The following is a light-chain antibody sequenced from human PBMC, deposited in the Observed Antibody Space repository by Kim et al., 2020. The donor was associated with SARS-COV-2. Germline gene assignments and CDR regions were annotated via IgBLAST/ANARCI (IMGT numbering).Light chain of an antibody. Sequence: SYELTQPPSVSVSPGQTARITCSGDALPKKYAYWYQQKSGQAPVLVIYEDIKRPSGIPERFSGSGSGTMATLTISGAQVEDEADYYCYSTDSSGNHRVFGGGTQLTVL. CDR3: YSTDSSGNHRV. J-gene: IGLJ3*02. V-gene: IGLV3-10*01. CDR1: ALPKKY. CDR2: EDI.